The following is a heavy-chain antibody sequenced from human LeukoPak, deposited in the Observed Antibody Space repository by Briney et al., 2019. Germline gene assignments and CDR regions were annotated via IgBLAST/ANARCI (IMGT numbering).Heavy chain of an antibody. CDR3: ATSAADDYYYYYYMDV. CDR2: IKQDGSEK. V-gene: IGHV3-7*01. Sequence: QPGGSLRLSCAASGFTFSSYWMSWVRQAPGKGLEWVANIKQDGSEKYYVDSVKGRFTISRDNAKNSLYPQMNSLRAEDTAVYYCATSAADDYYYYYYMDVWGKGTTVTVSS. CDR1: GFTFSSYW. J-gene: IGHJ6*03. D-gene: IGHD6-13*01.